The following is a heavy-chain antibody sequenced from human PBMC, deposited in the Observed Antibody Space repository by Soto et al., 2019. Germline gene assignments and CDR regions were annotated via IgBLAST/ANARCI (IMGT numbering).Heavy chain of an antibody. Sequence: GGSLRLSCAASGFTFSSFAMSWVRQAPGKGLEWVSAISGSGDSTFYADSVKGRFTISRDNSNNTLCLQLNSLRAEDTAIYYCAKDFDSRNYYGEIDYWGQGTLVTVSS. CDR3: AKDFDSRNYYGEIDY. J-gene: IGHJ4*02. D-gene: IGHD3-22*01. V-gene: IGHV3-23*01. CDR1: GFTFSSFA. CDR2: ISGSGDST.